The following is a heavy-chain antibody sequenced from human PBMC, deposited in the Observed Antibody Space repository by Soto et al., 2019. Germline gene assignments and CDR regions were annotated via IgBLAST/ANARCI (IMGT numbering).Heavy chain of an antibody. CDR1: GYSFAGYW. V-gene: IGHV5-10-1*01. CDR2: IDPGDSQT. J-gene: IGHJ4*02. Sequence: GESLKISCKGSGYSFAGYWITCVRQMPWKGLEWMGMIDPGDSQTYYSPSFRGHVTISAAKSITTVFLQWSSLRASDTAMYYCARQIYDSDSGPNFQYYFDSWGQGTMVTVSS. D-gene: IGHD3-22*01. CDR3: ARQIYDSDSGPNFQYYFDS.